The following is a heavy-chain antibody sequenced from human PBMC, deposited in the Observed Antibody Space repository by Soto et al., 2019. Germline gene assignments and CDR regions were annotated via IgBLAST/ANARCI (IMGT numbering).Heavy chain of an antibody. D-gene: IGHD3-3*01. V-gene: IGHV3-30-3*01. J-gene: IGHJ6*04. CDR2: ISYDGSNK. CDR3: ARDAGITIFGVVIDNHYSAMDX. CDR1: GFTFSSYA. Sequence: PLGSLTRFFAASGFTFSSYAMHWVRQAPGKGLEWVSLISYDGSNKYYAYSVKARFTISRDNSNKTLYLQMNSLKAEDKAVYSWARDAGITIFGVVIDNHYSAMDXCRKVTTV.